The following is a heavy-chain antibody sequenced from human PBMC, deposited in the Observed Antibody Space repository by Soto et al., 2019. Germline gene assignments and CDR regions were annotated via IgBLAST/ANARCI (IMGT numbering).Heavy chain of an antibody. Sequence: HEHLVQSGAEVKRPGASLKVSCKASGYSFTGYYIHWVRQAPGQGLEWMGWINPDSGATNYAQNVQGGVTLTSDTSISTASMDLTSLTSDDTAVYYCARGDYGTGGYPFPYLDYWGQGTLVIVSS. D-gene: IGHD2-8*02. V-gene: IGHV1-2*02. CDR3: ARGDYGTGGYPFPYLDY. CDR2: INPDSGAT. J-gene: IGHJ4*02. CDR1: GYSFTGYY.